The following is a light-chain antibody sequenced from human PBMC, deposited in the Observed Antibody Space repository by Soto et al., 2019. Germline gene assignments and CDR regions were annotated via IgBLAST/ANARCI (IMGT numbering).Light chain of an antibody. J-gene: IGLJ2*01. Sequence: QSVLTQPASVSGSPGQSITISCTGTSSDVGAYNFVSWYQQHPGEVPKLMLYDVNVRPSGVSNRFSGSKSGNTASLTISGLQAEDEDDYYCTSWTTSTTMIFGGGTKLTVL. CDR3: TSWTTSTTMI. V-gene: IGLV2-14*03. CDR1: SSDVGAYNF. CDR2: DVN.